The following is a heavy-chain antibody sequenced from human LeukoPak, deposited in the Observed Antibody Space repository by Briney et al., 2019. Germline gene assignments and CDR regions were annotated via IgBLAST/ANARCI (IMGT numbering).Heavy chain of an antibody. CDR3: ARQRSGSYTNFDY. CDR2: IYPGDSNT. V-gene: IGHV5-51*01. CDR1: GYSFTTYW. J-gene: IGHJ4*02. Sequence: GESLKISCKGSGYSFTTYWIGWVRQMPGKGLEWMGIIYPGDSNTRYSPSFQGQVTISADKSITTAYLQWSSLKASDTAMYYCARQRSGSYTNFDYWGQGTLVTVSS. D-gene: IGHD1-26*01.